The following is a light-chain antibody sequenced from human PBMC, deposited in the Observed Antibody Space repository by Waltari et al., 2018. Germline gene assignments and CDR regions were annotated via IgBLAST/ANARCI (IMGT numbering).Light chain of an antibody. J-gene: IGKJ1*01. V-gene: IGKV3-20*01. CDR2: AAS. CDR3: QHYVNLPVT. Sequence: EIVLTQSPGTLSLSPGERATLSCRASQSVSRALAWDQQKPGQAPRLLIYAASTRATGVPDRLSGSGSGTDFSLTISRLDPEDFAVYYCQHYVNLPVTFGQGTKVEI. CDR1: QSVSRA.